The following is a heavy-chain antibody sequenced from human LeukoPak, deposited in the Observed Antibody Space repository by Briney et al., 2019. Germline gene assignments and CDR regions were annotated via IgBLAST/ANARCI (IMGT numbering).Heavy chain of an antibody. CDR1: GGSISSSSYY. Sequence: KPSETLSLTCTVSGGSISSSSYYWGWIRQPPGKGLEWIGSIYYSGSTYYNPSLKSRVTISVDTSKNQFSLKLSSVTAADTAVYYCARVSGYDWESFYDYWSQGTLVTVSS. D-gene: IGHD5-12*01. CDR2: IYYSGST. J-gene: IGHJ4*02. V-gene: IGHV4-39*07. CDR3: ARVSGYDWESFYDY.